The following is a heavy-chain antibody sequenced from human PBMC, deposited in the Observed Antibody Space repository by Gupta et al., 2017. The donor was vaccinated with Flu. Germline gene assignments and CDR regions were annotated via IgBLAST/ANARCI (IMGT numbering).Heavy chain of an antibody. J-gene: IGHJ6*02. D-gene: IGHD3-10*01. CDR1: GFTFGAYA. Sequence: EVQLVESGGGLVQPGRSLRLYCTASGFTFGAYAMSWFRQAPGKGLEWVGFIRSKAYGVTTEYAASVKGRFTISRDDSKSIAYLQMNSLKTEDTAVYYCTRCITMVRGVPCPYGMDVWGQGTTVTVSS. V-gene: IGHV3-49*03. CDR3: TRCITMVRGVPCPYGMDV. CDR2: IRSKAYGVTT.